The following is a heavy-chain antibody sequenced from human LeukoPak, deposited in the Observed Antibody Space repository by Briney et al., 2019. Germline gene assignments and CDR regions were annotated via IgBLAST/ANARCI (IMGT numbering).Heavy chain of an antibody. Sequence: PGGSLRLSCAASGFTFSSYGMHWARQAPGKGLEWVAVISYDGSNKYYADSVKGRFTISRDNSKNTLYLQMNSLRAEDTAVYYCAKDTDSYGYGAFDYWGQGTLVTVSS. CDR3: AKDTDSYGYGAFDY. J-gene: IGHJ4*02. CDR2: ISYDGSNK. D-gene: IGHD5-18*01. CDR1: GFTFSSYG. V-gene: IGHV3-30*18.